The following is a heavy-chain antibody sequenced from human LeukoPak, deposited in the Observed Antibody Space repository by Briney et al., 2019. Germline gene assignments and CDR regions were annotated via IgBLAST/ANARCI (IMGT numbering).Heavy chain of an antibody. CDR1: GFTFSSYS. CDR2: ISSSSSYI. J-gene: IGHJ6*03. D-gene: IGHD4-17*01. V-gene: IGHV3-21*01. CDR3: ASYDYGDYHTPHYYYYMDV. Sequence: GGSLRLSCAASGFTFSSYSMNWVRQAPGKGLEWVSSISSSSSYIYYADSVKGRFTISRDNAKNSLYLQMNSLRAEDTAVYYCASYDYGDYHTPHYYYYMDVWGKGTTVTVSS.